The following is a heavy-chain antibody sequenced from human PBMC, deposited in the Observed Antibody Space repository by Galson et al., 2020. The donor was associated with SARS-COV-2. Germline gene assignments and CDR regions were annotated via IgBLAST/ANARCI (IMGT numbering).Heavy chain of an antibody. Sequence: LSLTCAASGFTFSSYAMHWVRQAPGKGLEWVAVISYDGSNKYYADSVKGRFTISRDNSKNTLYLQMNSLRAEDTAVYYCARQPLWELLPCFDYWGQEPWSPSPQ. CDR3: ARQPLWELLPCFDY. V-gene: IGHV3-30*04. CDR1: GFTFSSYA. J-gene: IGHJ4*01. CDR2: ISYDGSNK. D-gene: IGHD1-26*01.